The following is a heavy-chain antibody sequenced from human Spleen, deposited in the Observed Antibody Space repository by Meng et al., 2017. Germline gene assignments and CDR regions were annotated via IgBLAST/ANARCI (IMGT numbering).Heavy chain of an antibody. V-gene: IGHV1-69*13. D-gene: IGHD5-12*01. CDR3: ARAPRGYSGYDPYYYGMDV. J-gene: IGHJ6*02. CDR2: ISPIFGTT. CDR1: GGTFSSYG. Sequence: SVKVSCKASGGTFSSYGISWVRQAPGQGLEWMGGISPIFGTTNHAQKFQGRVTITADESTSTAYMELRSLRSDDTAVYYCARAPRGYSGYDPYYYGMDVWGQGTTVTVSS.